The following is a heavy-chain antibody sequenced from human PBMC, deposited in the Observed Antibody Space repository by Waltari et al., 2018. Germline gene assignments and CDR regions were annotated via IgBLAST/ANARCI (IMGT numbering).Heavy chain of an antibody. J-gene: IGHJ4*02. CDR1: GGSFSGYY. D-gene: IGHD2-21*01. CDR3: ARDGGDRGLDY. V-gene: IGHV4-34*01. CDR2: INHSGST. Sequence: QVQLQQWGAGLLKPSETLSLTCAVYGGSFSGYYWSWIRQPPGKGLEWIGEINHSGSTNSNPSLKSRVTISVDTSKNQFSLKLSSVTAADTAVYYCARDGGDRGLDYWGQGTLVTVSS.